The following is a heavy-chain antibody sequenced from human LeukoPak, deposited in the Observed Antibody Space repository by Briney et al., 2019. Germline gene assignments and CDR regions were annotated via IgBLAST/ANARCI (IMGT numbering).Heavy chain of an antibody. CDR3: ARGQAWSDAFDI. CDR2: MNPNSGNT. Sequence: ASVKVSCKASGYTFTSYDINWVRQATGQGLEWMGWMNPNSGNTGYAQKFQGRVTMTRNTSISTAYMELSSLRSEDTAVYYCARGQAWSDAFDIRGQGTMVTVSS. D-gene: IGHD3-3*01. CDR1: GYTFTSYD. J-gene: IGHJ3*02. V-gene: IGHV1-8*01.